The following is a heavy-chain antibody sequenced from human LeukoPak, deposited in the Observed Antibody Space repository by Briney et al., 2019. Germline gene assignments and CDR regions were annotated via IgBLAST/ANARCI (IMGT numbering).Heavy chain of an antibody. CDR3: ARGSHPEISDIVVVPAAIPIYGMDV. CDR1: GGSISGYY. D-gene: IGHD2-2*01. CDR2: IHYSGNT. Sequence: SETLSLTCTVSGGSISGYYWAWIRQPPGKVLEWIGYIHYSGNTNYNPSLKSRVTISVDTSKNQFSLKPSSVTAADTAVYYCARGSHPEISDIVVVPAAIPIYGMDVWGQGTTVTVSS. J-gene: IGHJ6*02. V-gene: IGHV4-59*12.